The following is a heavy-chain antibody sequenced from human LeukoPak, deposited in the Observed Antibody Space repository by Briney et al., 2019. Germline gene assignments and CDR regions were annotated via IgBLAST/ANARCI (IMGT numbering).Heavy chain of an antibody. CDR3: AGSNHDHGGNRDY. D-gene: IGHD4-23*01. V-gene: IGHV4-59*01. Sequence: PSETLSLTCTVSGGSISSYYWNWIRQPPGKGLEWIGYIYYSGRTNYNPSLKSRVTISIDTSKNQFSLKLSSVTAADTAVYYCAGSNHDHGGNRDYWGQGTLVTVSS. J-gene: IGHJ4*02. CDR2: IYYSGRT. CDR1: GGSISSYY.